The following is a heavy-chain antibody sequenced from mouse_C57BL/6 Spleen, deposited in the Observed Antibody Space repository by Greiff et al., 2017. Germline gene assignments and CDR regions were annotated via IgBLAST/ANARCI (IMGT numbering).Heavy chain of an antibody. CDR3: ARGGLRPYWYFDV. V-gene: IGHV1-20*01. CDR1: GYSFTGYF. CDR2: INPYNGDT. J-gene: IGHJ1*03. Sequence: EVKLQESGPELVKPGDSVKISCKASGYSFTGYFMNWVMQSHGKSLEWIGRINPYNGDTFYNQKFKGKATLTVDKSSSTAHMELRSLTSEDSAVYYCARGGLRPYWYFDVWGTGTTVTVSS. D-gene: IGHD2-4*01.